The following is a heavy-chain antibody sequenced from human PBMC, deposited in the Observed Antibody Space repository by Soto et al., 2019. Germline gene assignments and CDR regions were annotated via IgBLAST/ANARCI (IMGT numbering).Heavy chain of an antibody. CDR2: IYYSGST. D-gene: IGHD3-10*01. V-gene: IGHV4-59*08. J-gene: IGHJ6*02. CDR3: ARHLLLWFGELPYYYYGMDV. Sequence: SETLSLPCTVSGGSISSYYLSWIRQPPGKGLDWIGYIYYSGSTNYNPSLKSRVTISVDTSKNQFSLKLSSVTAADTAVYYCARHLLLWFGELPYYYYGMDVWGQGTTVTVSS. CDR1: GGSISSYY.